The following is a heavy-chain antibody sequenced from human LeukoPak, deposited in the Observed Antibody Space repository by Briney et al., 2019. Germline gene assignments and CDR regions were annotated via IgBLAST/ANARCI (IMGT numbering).Heavy chain of an antibody. V-gene: IGHV3-15*01. J-gene: IGHJ4*02. CDR2: IKSKTDGGTT. CDR1: GFTFSNAW. D-gene: IGHD4-11*01. Sequence: GGSLRLSCAASGFTFSNAWMSWVRQAPGKGLEWVGRIKSKTDGGTTDYAAPVKGRFTISRDDSKNTLYLQMNSLKTEDTAVYYCTTPLTTTVTTVSKVDYWAREPWSPSPQ. CDR3: TTPLTTTVTTVSKVDY.